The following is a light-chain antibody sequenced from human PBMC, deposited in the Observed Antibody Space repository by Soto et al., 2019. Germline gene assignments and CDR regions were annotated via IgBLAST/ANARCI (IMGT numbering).Light chain of an antibody. J-gene: IGLJ2*01. CDR2: GNS. Sequence: QSVLTQPPSVSGAPGQRVTISCTGSSSNIGAGYDVHWYQQLPGTAPKLLIYGNSNRPSGLPDRFSGSKSGTSAYLAITGVQAEHVAHYYFSSYTSSNTLIFGGGTKVTVL. CDR3: SSYTSSNTLI. CDR1: SSNIGAGYD. V-gene: IGLV1-40*01.